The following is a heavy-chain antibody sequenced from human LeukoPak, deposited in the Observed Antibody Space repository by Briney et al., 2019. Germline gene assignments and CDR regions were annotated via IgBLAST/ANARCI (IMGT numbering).Heavy chain of an antibody. Sequence: PPETLSLTCTVSGDSIATSYWSWIRQPAGKALEWIGRFYPSGSTDYNPFLKSRVTMSVDTSNNQFSLRLNSVTAADTAVYYCARGAGPFDYWGQGTLVTVSS. D-gene: IGHD6-19*01. J-gene: IGHJ4*02. CDR3: ARGAGPFDY. V-gene: IGHV4-4*07. CDR2: FYPSGST. CDR1: GDSIATSY.